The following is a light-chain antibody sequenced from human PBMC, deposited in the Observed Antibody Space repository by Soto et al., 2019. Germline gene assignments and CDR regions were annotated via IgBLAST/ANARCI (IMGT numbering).Light chain of an antibody. V-gene: IGKV3-20*01. J-gene: IGKJ4*01. CDR1: QYVSTTF. Sequence: EIVLTQSPGTLSLSPGERATLSCRASQYVSTTFFAWYQQKPGQAPRLLIYGTSNRATGIPDRFSGSGSGTDFTLNISRPEPEDFAVYYCQQYGSSPFTFGGGTRMEIK. CDR2: GTS. CDR3: QQYGSSPFT.